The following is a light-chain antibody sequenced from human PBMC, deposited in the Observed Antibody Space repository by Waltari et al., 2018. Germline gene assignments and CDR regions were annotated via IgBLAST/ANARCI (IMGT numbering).Light chain of an antibody. V-gene: IGLV3-1*01. J-gene: IGLJ2*01. Sequence: SYELTQPPSVSVSPGQTPSITRPGVILGDTYACWYQQKPGQSPVLVIYQDRKRPSGIPERFSGSNSGNTATLTISGTQAMDEADYYCQAWDSSTASVVFGGGTKLTVL. CDR2: QDR. CDR3: QAWDSSTASVV. CDR1: ILGDTY.